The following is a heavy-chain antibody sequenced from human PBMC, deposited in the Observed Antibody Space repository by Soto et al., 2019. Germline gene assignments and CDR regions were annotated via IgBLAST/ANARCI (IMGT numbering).Heavy chain of an antibody. D-gene: IGHD3-22*01. CDR3: ARDLDGLHDDTSGPFPRPG. Sequence: SETLSLTCTVSGGSISSDDYYWSWIRQAPGRGLEWIGYIHSIGSIYYNPSLKSRATMSIDTAGNQFSLKVSSVTVADTAVYYCARDLDGLHDDTSGPFPRPGWGQGTLVTV. CDR1: GGSISSDDYY. J-gene: IGHJ1*01. V-gene: IGHV4-30-4*01. CDR2: IHSIGSI.